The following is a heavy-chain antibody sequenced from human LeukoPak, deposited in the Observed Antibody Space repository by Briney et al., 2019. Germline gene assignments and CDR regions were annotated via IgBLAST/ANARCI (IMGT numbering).Heavy chain of an antibody. CDR3: ARDLRSPSDTNIAIDY. V-gene: IGHV3-74*01. Sequence: GGSLRLSCAASGFTFSSYWMHWVRQTPGKGLVWVSRINGDGSSTVSADSVKGRFTISRDNAMNTLYLQTNSLRAEDTAVYYCARDLRSPSDTNIAIDYWGQGTLVTVSS. CDR1: GFTFSSYW. CDR2: INGDGSST. J-gene: IGHJ4*02.